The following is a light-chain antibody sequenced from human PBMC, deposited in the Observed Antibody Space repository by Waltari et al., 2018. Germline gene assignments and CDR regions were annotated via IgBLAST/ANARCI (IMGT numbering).Light chain of an antibody. CDR1: GSNLGAGSA. CDR2: GST. J-gene: IGLJ3*02. V-gene: IGLV1-40*01. CDR3: QSYDTSLSVV. Sequence: QSVLTQPPSVSGAPGQRVPISCTGSGSNLGAGSAVHWYQQLPRAAPKLLIYGSTSRPLGVPARFFGSTSGTSASLAITGLQAEDEADYYCQSYDTSLSVVFGGGTKLTVL.